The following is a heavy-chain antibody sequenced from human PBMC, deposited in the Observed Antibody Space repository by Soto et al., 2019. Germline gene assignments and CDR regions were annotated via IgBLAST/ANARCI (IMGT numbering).Heavy chain of an antibody. V-gene: IGHV3-23*01. CDR1: GFTFSSYA. J-gene: IGHJ5*02. Sequence: EVQLLESGGGLVQPGGSLRLSCAASGFTFSSYAMSWVRQAPGKGLEWVSAISGSGGSTYYADSVKGRFTISRDNSKNTLYLQMNSLRAEDRAVYYCAKPGSLAAAGGYWFDPWGQGTLVTVSS. CDR3: AKPGSLAAAGGYWFDP. CDR2: ISGSGGST. D-gene: IGHD6-13*01.